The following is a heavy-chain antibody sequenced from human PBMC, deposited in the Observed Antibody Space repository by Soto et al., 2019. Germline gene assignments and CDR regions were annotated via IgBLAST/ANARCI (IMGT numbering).Heavy chain of an antibody. CDR2: IYHSGST. D-gene: IGHD6-6*01. CDR3: ARVSSPSGGNWFDP. J-gene: IGHJ5*02. Sequence: SETLSLTCAVSGGSISSRGYSWSWIRQPPGKGLEWIGYIYHSGSTYYNPSLKSRVTISVDRSKNQFSLKLSSVTAADTAVYYCARVSSPSGGNWFDPWGQGTLVTVSS. V-gene: IGHV4-30-2*01. CDR1: GGSISSRGYS.